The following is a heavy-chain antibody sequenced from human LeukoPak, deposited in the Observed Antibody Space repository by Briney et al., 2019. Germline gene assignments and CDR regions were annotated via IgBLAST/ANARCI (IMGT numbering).Heavy chain of an antibody. J-gene: IGHJ6*02. V-gene: IGHV7-4-1*02. Sequence: ASVKVSCKASGYTFTSYAMNWVRQAPGQGLEWMGWINTNTGNPTYAQGFTGRFVFSLDTSVSTAYLQISSLKAEDTAVYYCARDTPPAQYGSGSPYYYYGMDVWGQGTTVTVSS. D-gene: IGHD3-10*01. CDR3: ARDTPPAQYGSGSPYYYYGMDV. CDR1: GYTFTSYA. CDR2: INTNTGNP.